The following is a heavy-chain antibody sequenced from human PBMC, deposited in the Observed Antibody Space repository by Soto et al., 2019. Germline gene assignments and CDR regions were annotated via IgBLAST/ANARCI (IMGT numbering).Heavy chain of an antibody. V-gene: IGHV4-31*03. CDR3: ARGGSEAKRLQPNYPTDY. CDR1: GGSISSGGYY. CDR2: IYYSGST. D-gene: IGHD4-4*01. J-gene: IGHJ4*02. Sequence: TLSLTCTVSGGSISSGGYYWSWIRQHPGKGLEWIGYIYYSGSTYYNPSLKSRVTISVDTSKNQFSLKLSSVTAADTAVYYCARGGSEAKRLQPNYPTDYWGQGTLVTVSS.